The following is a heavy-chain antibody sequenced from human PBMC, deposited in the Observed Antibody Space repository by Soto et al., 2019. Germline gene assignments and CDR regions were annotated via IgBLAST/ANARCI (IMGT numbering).Heavy chain of an antibody. CDR1: GYTITGYY. Sequence: ASVKVSCKASGYTITGYYMHWVRQAPGQGLEWMGWINPNSGGTNYAQKFQGWVTMTRDTSISTAYMELSRLRSDDTAVYYCARGGLHSNGLLDYYYYYYMDVWGKGTTVTVSS. D-gene: IGHD4-4*01. CDR2: INPNSGGT. V-gene: IGHV1-2*04. J-gene: IGHJ6*03. CDR3: ARGGLHSNGLLDYYYYYYMDV.